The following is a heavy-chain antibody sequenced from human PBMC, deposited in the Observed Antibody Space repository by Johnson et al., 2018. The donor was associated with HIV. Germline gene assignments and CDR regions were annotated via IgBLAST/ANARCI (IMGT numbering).Heavy chain of an antibody. V-gene: IGHV3-30*04. CDR3: ARDQTGVTTI. D-gene: IGHD7-27*01. CDR1: GITFSSYA. J-gene: IGHJ3*02. Sequence: QMLLVESGGGLVQPGGSLRLSCAASGITFSSYAIHWVRQAPGKGLEWVAIISYDGSNKCYADSVKGRFTISRDNSKNTLYLQMNSLRAEDTAVYYFARDQTGVTTIWGQGTMVTVSS. CDR2: ISYDGSNK.